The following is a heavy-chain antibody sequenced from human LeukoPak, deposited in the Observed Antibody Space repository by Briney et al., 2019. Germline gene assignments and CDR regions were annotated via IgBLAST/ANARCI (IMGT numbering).Heavy chain of an antibody. Sequence: PGGSLRLSCAASGFTFSTYWVSWVRQAPGKGLAWVANVKQDGSEKYYVDSVKGRFTISRDNAKNSLYLQMTSLRAEDTAVYYCASQRDHYGSGSSPLDYWGQGTLVTVSS. CDR3: ASQRDHYGSGSSPLDY. V-gene: IGHV3-7*02. J-gene: IGHJ4*02. CDR2: VKQDGSEK. D-gene: IGHD3-10*01. CDR1: GFTFSTYW.